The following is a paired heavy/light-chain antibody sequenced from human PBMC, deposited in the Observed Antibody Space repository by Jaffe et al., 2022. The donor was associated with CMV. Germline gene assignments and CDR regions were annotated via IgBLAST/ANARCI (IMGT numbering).Light chain of an antibody. CDR1: ALPKKY. J-gene: IGLJ3*02. Sequence: SYELTQPPSVSVSPGQTARITCSGDALPKKYAYWYQQKSGQAPVLVIYEDSKRPSGIPERFSGSSSGTMATLTISGAQVEDEADYYCYSTDSSGNHSWVFGGGTKLTVL. CDR3: YSTDSSGNHSWV. V-gene: IGLV3-10*01. CDR2: EDS.
Heavy chain of an antibody. V-gene: IGHV1-69*09. CDR1: GGTFSSYA. CDR3: ASIPSLQGSGGSSSALIWRDY. CDR2: IIPILGIA. J-gene: IGHJ4*02. D-gene: IGHD2-15*01. Sequence: QVQLVQSGAEVKKPGSSVKVSCKASGGTFSSYAISWVRQAPGQGLEWMGRIIPILGIANYAQKFQGRVTITADKSTSTAYMELSSLRSEDTAVYYCASIPSLQGSGGSSSALIWRDYWGQGTLVTVSS.